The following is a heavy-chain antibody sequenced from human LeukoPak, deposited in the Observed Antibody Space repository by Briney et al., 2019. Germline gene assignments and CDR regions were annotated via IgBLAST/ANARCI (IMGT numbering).Heavy chain of an antibody. J-gene: IGHJ4*02. D-gene: IGHD2-21*02. CDR1: GYTFTSYG. Sequence: ASVKVSCKASGYTFTSYGISWVRQAPGQGLEWMGWISAYNGNTNYAQKLQGRVTMTTDTSTSTAYMELRSLRSDDTAVYYCARAYCVGDCTVLHIYFDNWGQGTLVTVSS. V-gene: IGHV1-18*01. CDR2: ISAYNGNT. CDR3: ARAYCVGDCTVLHIYFDN.